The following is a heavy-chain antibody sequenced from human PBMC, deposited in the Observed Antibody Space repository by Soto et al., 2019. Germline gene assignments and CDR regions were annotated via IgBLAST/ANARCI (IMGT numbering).Heavy chain of an antibody. D-gene: IGHD2-21*01. J-gene: IGHJ4*02. CDR1: GFTFSSYA. Sequence: EVQLVESGGGLVQPGGSLRLSCAASGFTFSSYAMHWVRQAPGKGLEYVSAISRNGGSTYYANSVKGRFTISRDNSKNTLYLQMGSLRAKDMAVYYCVTESTILRPEGKFDYWGQGTMVTVSS. CDR3: VTESTILRPEGKFDY. V-gene: IGHV3-64*01. CDR2: ISRNGGST.